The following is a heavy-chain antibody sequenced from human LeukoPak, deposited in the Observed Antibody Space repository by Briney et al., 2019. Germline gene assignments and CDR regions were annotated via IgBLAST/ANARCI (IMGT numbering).Heavy chain of an antibody. CDR3: ARSGGLYTSTWYFHR. D-gene: IGHD6-13*01. J-gene: IGHJ1*01. Sequence: ETLSLTCTVSGGSISSYYWSWIRQPPGKGLEWIGYIDYSGSTIHNPSLKSRVTISVNTSKNQFSLQLTSVTAADTAVYYCARSGGLYTSTWYFHRWGQGTLVTVSS. CDR1: GGSISSYY. V-gene: IGHV4-59*01. CDR2: IDYSGST.